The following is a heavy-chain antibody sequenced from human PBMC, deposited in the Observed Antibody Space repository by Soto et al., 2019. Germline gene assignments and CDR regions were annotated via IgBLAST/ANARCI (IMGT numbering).Heavy chain of an antibody. D-gene: IGHD2-15*01. J-gene: IGHJ4*02. CDR2: IKQDGSAK. Sequence: PGGSLRLSCAASGFTFDDYAMHWVRLAPGKGLEWVANIKQDGSAKQYLDSVRGRFTISRDNSKNSVYLQMNSLRAEDTALYYCARDFYGGFSYGPGDNWGQGTLVTVSS. CDR1: GFTFDDYA. V-gene: IGHV3-7*01. CDR3: ARDFYGGFSYGPGDN.